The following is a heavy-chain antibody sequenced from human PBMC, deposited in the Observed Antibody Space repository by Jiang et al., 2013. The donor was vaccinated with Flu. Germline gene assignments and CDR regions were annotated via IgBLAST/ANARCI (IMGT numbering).Heavy chain of an antibody. D-gene: IGHD2-21*02. CDR2: IIPIFGTA. CDR1: GGTFSSYA. Sequence: SGAEVKKPGSSVTVSCKASGGTFSSYAISWVRQAPGQGLEWMGGIIPIFGTANYAQKFQGRVTITADESTSTAYMELSSLRSEDTAVYYCARDRGSNCGGDCYSNWFDPWGQGTLVTVSS. CDR3: ARDRGSNCGGDCYSNWFDP. V-gene: IGHV1-69*01. J-gene: IGHJ5*02.